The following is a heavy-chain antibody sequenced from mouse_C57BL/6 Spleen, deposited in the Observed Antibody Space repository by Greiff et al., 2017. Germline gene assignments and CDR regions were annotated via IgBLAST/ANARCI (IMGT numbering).Heavy chain of an antibody. CDR3: ARSLLGAMDY. J-gene: IGHJ4*01. V-gene: IGHV1-52*01. D-gene: IGHD3-3*01. Sequence: QVQLQQSGAELVRPGSSVKLSCKASGYTFTSYWMHWVKQRPIQGLEWIGNIDPSDSETHYNQKFKGKATLTVDKSSSTAYMQLSSLTSEDSAVXDGARSLLGAMDYWGQGTSGTVSS. CDR2: IDPSDSET. CDR1: GYTFTSYW.